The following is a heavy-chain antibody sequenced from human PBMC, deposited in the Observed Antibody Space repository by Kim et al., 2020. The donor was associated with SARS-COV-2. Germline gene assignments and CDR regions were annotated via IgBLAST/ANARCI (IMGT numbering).Heavy chain of an antibody. J-gene: IGHJ3*02. CDR3: ARLVGATGAFDI. V-gene: IGHV1-3*01. D-gene: IGHD1-26*01. Sequence: KYSQKVKGRVTITRDTSASTAYMELSSLRSEDTAVYYGARLVGATGAFDIWGQGTMVTVSS.